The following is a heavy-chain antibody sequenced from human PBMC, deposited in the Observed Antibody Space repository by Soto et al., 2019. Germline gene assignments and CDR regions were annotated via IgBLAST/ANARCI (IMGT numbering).Heavy chain of an antibody. CDR1: GGTFSSYA. J-gene: IGHJ5*02. CDR2: IIPIFGTA. V-gene: IGHV1-69*01. Sequence: QVQLVQSGAEVKKPGSSVKVSCKASGGTFSSYAISWVRQAPGQGLEWMGGIIPIFGTANYAQKFQGRVTITADESTSTAYMELSSLRSEDTAVYCCARDAGSSSWHGGRTNWFDPWGQGTLVTVSS. CDR3: ARDAGSSSWHGGRTNWFDP. D-gene: IGHD6-13*01.